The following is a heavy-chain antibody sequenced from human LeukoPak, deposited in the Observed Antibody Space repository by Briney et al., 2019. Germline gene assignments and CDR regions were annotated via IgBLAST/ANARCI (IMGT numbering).Heavy chain of an antibody. Sequence: PGESLRLSCAASGITFRNYGMHWVRQAPGKGLEWVAFIWYDGSNKYYADSVKGRFTISRDNSGNTLFLQMNSLRAEDTAVYYCATDRATQYFDYWGQGTLVSVSS. CDR3: ATDRATQYFDY. D-gene: IGHD2-15*01. V-gene: IGHV3-30*02. J-gene: IGHJ4*02. CDR2: IWYDGSNK. CDR1: GITFRNYG.